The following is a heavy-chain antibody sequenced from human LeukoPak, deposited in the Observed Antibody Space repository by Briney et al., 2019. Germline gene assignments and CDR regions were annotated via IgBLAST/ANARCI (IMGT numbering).Heavy chain of an antibody. Sequence: GGSLRLSCAASGFTFSSYGMSWVRQAPGKGLEWVSSISTSSSYIYYADSMKGRFTISRDNAKNSLYLQMNSLRVEDTAVYYCARVGGSGYYSYYYMDVWGKGTTVTVSS. J-gene: IGHJ6*03. V-gene: IGHV3-21*01. D-gene: IGHD3-3*01. CDR2: ISTSSSYI. CDR3: ARVGGSGYYSYYYMDV. CDR1: GFTFSSYG.